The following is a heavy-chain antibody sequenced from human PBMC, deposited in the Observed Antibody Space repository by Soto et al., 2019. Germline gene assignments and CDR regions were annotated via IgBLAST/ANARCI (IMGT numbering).Heavy chain of an antibody. Sequence: GGSLRLSCAASGFTFSSYEMNWVRQAPGKGLEWASYISSSGSTIYYADSVKGRFTISRDNAKNSLYLQMNSLRAEDTAVYYCARETRRLSVNWFDPWGQGTLVTVSS. CDR3: ARETRRLSVNWFDP. CDR2: ISSSGSTI. J-gene: IGHJ5*02. D-gene: IGHD3-16*02. V-gene: IGHV3-48*03. CDR1: GFTFSSYE.